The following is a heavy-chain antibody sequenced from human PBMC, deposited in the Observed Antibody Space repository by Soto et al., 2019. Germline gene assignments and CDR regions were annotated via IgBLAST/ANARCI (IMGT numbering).Heavy chain of an antibody. CDR3: ALARRSSLLEVAGPGFEY. CDR2: LSYEGSEE. D-gene: IGHD6-19*01. Sequence: QVRLVESGGGVVQPGRSLRLTCAASGFNFGVFGMHWVRQAPGKGLEWLSVLSYEGSEEYYADSVRGRFTISRDNLKNTLFLQMDSLRVDDTGVYYCALARRSSLLEVAGPGFEYWGQGTLVTVS. CDR1: GFNFGVFG. J-gene: IGHJ4*02. V-gene: IGHV3-30*03.